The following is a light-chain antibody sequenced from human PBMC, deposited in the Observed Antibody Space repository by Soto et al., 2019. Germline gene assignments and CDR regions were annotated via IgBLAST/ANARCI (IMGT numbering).Light chain of an antibody. J-gene: IGKJ4*01. V-gene: IGKV1-39*01. CDR1: QSISRN. CDR3: QQSNSSPLS. CDR2: TAS. Sequence: IQMTQSPSSLSASVGDRVTITCRASQSISRNLNWYQQKPGKAPELLIYTASNLQRGVPSRFSGSGAGTDFALTISSLQPEDSAVYYCQQSNSSPLSFGGGTK.